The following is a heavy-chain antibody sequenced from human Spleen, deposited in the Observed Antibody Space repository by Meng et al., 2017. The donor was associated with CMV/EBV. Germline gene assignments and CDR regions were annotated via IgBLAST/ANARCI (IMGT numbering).Heavy chain of an antibody. Sequence: GESLKISCAASGFSFDDYVMSWVRQVPGKGLEWISGINWNGGTSGYVDSVRGRFTVSRDNAKNSLYLQMNSLRAEDTAVYYCARDFFLAAPFGRSGMDVWGQGTTVTVSS. V-gene: IGHV3-20*04. CDR2: INWNGGTS. CDR3: ARDFFLAAPFGRSGMDV. CDR1: GFSFDDYV. J-gene: IGHJ6*02. D-gene: IGHD6-6*01.